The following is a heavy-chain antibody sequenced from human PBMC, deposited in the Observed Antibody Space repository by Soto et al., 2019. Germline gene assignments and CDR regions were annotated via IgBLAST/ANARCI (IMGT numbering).Heavy chain of an antibody. D-gene: IGHD4-17*01. CDR3: SRADPTVTLSVFDP. Sequence: QVQLVESGGGVVQPGRSLRLSCAASGFIFSSYTMHWVRQAPGKGLEWVAVISYDGSSKYYADSVKGRFTISRDNSKNTLYLQMNSRSAEDTAVYYCSRADPTVTLSVFDPWGQGTLVSVSS. CDR2: ISYDGSSK. J-gene: IGHJ5*02. V-gene: IGHV3-30-3*01. CDR1: GFIFSSYT.